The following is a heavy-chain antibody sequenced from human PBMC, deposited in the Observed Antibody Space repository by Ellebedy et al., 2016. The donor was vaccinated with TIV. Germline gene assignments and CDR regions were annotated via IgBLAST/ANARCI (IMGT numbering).Heavy chain of an antibody. J-gene: IGHJ6*03. D-gene: IGHD2-15*01. V-gene: IGHV4-59*11. CDR3: ARAGYCSETNCYHYFYYMEV. CDR1: GDSIRSHY. Sequence: MPGGSLRLSCTVSGDSIRSHYWSWIRQPPGKGLEWIGYTHYSGSTNYNPSLKSRLTISVDTSKNHFSLKLSSVSAADTAVYYCARAGYCSETNCYHYFYYMEVWGKGTTVTVSS. CDR2: THYSGST.